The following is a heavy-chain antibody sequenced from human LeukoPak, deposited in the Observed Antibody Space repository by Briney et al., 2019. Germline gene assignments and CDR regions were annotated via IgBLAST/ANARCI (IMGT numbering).Heavy chain of an antibody. J-gene: IGHJ3*02. D-gene: IGHD6-19*01. CDR1: GFTFSDYY. Sequence: GGSLRLSCAASGFTFSDYYMSWIRQAPGKGLEWVSYISSSGSTIYYADSVKGRFTISRDNAKNSLYLQMNSLRAEDTAVYYCARRYSSGWYGWADAFDIWGQGTMVTVSS. CDR3: ARRYSSGWYGWADAFDI. CDR2: ISSSGSTI. V-gene: IGHV3-11*01.